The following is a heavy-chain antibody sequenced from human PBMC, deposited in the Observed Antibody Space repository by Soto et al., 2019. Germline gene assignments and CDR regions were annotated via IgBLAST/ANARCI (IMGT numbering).Heavy chain of an antibody. J-gene: IGHJ6*02. CDR2: IWYDGSNK. D-gene: IGHD6-6*01. Sequence: QVQLVESGGGVVQPGRSLRLSCAASGFTFSSYGMHWVRQAPGKGLEWVAVIWYDGSNKYYADSVKGRFTISRDNSKNTLDLQMNSLKDEDTAVYYCAREYSSSYNYYGMDVWGQGTTVTVS. V-gene: IGHV3-33*01. CDR3: AREYSSSYNYYGMDV. CDR1: GFTFSSYG.